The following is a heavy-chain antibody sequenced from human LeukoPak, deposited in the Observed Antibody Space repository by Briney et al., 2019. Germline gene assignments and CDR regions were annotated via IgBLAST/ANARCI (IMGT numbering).Heavy chain of an antibody. V-gene: IGHV3-30*18. Sequence: PGGSLRLSCAASGFTFSSYGMHWVRQAPGKGLEWVALISYDGSNKYYVDSVKGRFTISRDNSKNTLYLQMNSLRAEDTAVYYCAKDPTAAAGYVFDYWGQGTLVTVSS. CDR1: GFTFSSYG. CDR2: ISYDGSNK. D-gene: IGHD6-13*01. J-gene: IGHJ4*02. CDR3: AKDPTAAAGYVFDY.